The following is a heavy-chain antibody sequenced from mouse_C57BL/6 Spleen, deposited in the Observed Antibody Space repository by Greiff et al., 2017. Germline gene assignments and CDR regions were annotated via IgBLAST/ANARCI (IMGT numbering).Heavy chain of an antibody. CDR2: LFPGSGST. CDR1: GYTFTDYY. V-gene: IGHV1-75*01. D-gene: IGHD2-5*01. Sequence: VQRVESGPELVKPGASVKISCKASGYTFTDYYINWVKQRPGQGLEWIGWLFPGSGSTYYNEKFKGKATLTVDKSSSTAYMLLSSLSSEDSSVYFCARRDYSNYDYFDYWGQGTTLTVSS. CDR3: ARRDYSNYDYFDY. J-gene: IGHJ2*01.